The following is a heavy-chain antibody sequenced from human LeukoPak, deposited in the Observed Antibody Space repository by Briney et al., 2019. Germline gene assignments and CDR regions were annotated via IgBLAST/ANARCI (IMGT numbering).Heavy chain of an antibody. V-gene: IGHV3-74*01. CDR1: GFTFNSYW. J-gene: IGHJ3*01. CDR2: INIDGSTT. Sequence: PGGSLRLSCAASGFTFNSYWMHWVRQAPGKGLVWVSRINIDGSTTSYANSVKGRFTFSRDNPKNMLYLQMNSLRAEDTAVYYCARARSTGSKDAFDVWGQGTMVTVSS. D-gene: IGHD3-10*01. CDR3: ARARSTGSKDAFDV.